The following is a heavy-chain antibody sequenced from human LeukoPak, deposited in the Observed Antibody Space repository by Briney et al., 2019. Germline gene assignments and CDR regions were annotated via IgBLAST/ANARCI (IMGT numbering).Heavy chain of an antibody. CDR2: ILPMFGSA. CDR1: GGTFSNYV. CDR3: GRGQYYGSETYWHTKWFDP. J-gene: IGHJ5*02. D-gene: IGHD3-10*01. V-gene: IGHV1-69*05. Sequence: SVKASCKPSGGTFSNYVISWVRQAPGQGLEWMGGILPMFGSATYSEKFQGRVTITTDESTSTGYMEMSRLTSEDTAVYYCGRGQYYGSETYWHTKWFDPWGQGTPVTVSS.